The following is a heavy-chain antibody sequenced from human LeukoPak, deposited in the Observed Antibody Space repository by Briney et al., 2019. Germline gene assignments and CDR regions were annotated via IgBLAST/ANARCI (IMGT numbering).Heavy chain of an antibody. CDR1: GFTFSSYA. CDR3: AKRIVGAKGLGGDYFDY. CDR2: ISGSGGST. V-gene: IGHV3-23*01. Sequence: PGGSLRLSCAASGFTFSSYAMSWVRQAPGKGLEWVSAISGSGGSTYYADSVKGRFTISRDNSKNTLYLQMNSLRAEDTAVYYCAKRIVGAKGLGGDYFDYWGQGTLVTVSS. D-gene: IGHD1-26*01. J-gene: IGHJ4*02.